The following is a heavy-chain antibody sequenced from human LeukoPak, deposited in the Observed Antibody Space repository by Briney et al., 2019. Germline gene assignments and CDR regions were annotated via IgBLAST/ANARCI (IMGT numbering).Heavy chain of an antibody. CDR2: IYYSGST. V-gene: IGHV4-59*08. Sequence: SETLSLTCTVSGASITTYYWNWIRQPPGKGLEWIGYIYYSGSTYYNPSLKSRVTISVDTSKNQFSLKLSSVTAADTAVYYCARHLTDYYDSSGYYYGLDYWGQGTLVTVSS. J-gene: IGHJ4*02. CDR1: GASITTYY. CDR3: ARHLTDYYDSSGYYYGLDY. D-gene: IGHD3-22*01.